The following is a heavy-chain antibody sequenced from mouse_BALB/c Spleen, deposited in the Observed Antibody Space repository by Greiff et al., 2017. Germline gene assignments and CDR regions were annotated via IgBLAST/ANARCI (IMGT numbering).Heavy chain of an antibody. Sequence: VQLKQSGAELVKPGASVKLSCTASGFNIKDTYMHWVKQRPEQGLEWIGRIDPANGNTKYDPKFQGKATITADTSSNTAYLQLSSLTSEDTAVYYCARDYGSSMDYWGQGTSVTVSS. D-gene: IGHD1-1*01. CDR3: ARDYGSSMDY. J-gene: IGHJ4*01. CDR2: IDPANGNT. V-gene: IGHV14-3*02. CDR1: GFNIKDTY.